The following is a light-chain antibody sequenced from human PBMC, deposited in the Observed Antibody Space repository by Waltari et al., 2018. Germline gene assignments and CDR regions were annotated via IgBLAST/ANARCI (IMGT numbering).Light chain of an antibody. J-gene: IGKJ3*01. CDR1: HSISTW. CDR2: EAS. CDR3: QQFNTYPIP. V-gene: IGKV1-5*03. Sequence: DIQMTQTPPTLSASVGDRATITCRASHSISTWLAWYQQKPGKAPKLLIYEASSLWNGVPSRFSGSGSGTEFTLTISSLQPDDFATYYCQQFNTYPIPFGRGTKVDIK.